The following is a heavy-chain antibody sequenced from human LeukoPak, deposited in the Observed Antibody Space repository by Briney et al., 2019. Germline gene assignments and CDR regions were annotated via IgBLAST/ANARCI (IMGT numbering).Heavy chain of an antibody. CDR1: GFNFGTFW. Sequence: GGSLRLSCAASGFNFGTFWMSWVRQAPGRGWEWVAKINQDGSVRDYVDSVKGRFTISRDNANDFLHLQMSSLRADDAAVYYCARDQNFYDTTGEGYFQHWGQGTLVTVSS. CDR3: ARDQNFYDTTGEGYFQH. CDR2: INQDGSVR. D-gene: IGHD3-22*01. V-gene: IGHV3-7*01. J-gene: IGHJ1*01.